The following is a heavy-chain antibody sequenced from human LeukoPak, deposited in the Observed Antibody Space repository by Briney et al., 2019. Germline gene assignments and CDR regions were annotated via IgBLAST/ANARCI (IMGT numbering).Heavy chain of an antibody. J-gene: IGHJ4*02. CDR2: MSYDGNNK. V-gene: IGHV3-30*18. CDR1: GFPFSSYG. CDR3: AKATTAIVVDNFFDY. D-gene: IGHD3-22*01. Sequence: PGRSLRLSCRASGFPFSSYGMHWVRQAPGKGLEWVAVMSYDGNNKNYADSVKGRFTISRDNSKNTLHLQMNSLRAEDTALYYCAKATTAIVVDNFFDYWGQGTLVSVSS.